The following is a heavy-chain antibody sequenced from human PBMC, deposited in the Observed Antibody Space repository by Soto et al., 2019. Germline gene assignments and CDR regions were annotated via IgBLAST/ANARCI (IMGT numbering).Heavy chain of an antibody. CDR1: GYTLTELS. D-gene: IGHD3-10*01. J-gene: IGHJ4*02. CDR2: FDPEDGET. CDR3: ATRLWFGEFIGY. V-gene: IGHV1-24*01. Sequence: ASVKVSCKVSGYTLTELSMHWVRQAPGKGLEWMGGFDPEDGETIYAQKFQGRVTMTEDTSTDTAYMELSSLRSEDTAVYYCATRLWFGEFIGYLGQGTLVTVSS.